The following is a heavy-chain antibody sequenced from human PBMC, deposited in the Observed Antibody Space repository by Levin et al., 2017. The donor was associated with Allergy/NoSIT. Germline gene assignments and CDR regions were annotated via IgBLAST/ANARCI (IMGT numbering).Heavy chain of an antibody. J-gene: IGHJ5*02. Sequence: GGSLRLSCAASGFTFSSYSMNWVRQAPGKGLEWVSSISSSSSYIYYADSVKGRFTISRDNAKNSLYLQMNSLRAEDTAVYYCARGKYCSSTSCHNWFDPWGQGTLVTVSS. CDR2: ISSSSSYI. V-gene: IGHV3-21*01. CDR1: GFTFSSYS. D-gene: IGHD2-2*01. CDR3: ARGKYCSSTSCHNWFDP.